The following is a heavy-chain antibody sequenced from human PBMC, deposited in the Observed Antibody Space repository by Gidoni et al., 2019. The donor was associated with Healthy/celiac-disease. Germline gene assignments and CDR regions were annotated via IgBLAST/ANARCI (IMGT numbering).Heavy chain of an antibody. J-gene: IGHJ6*02. CDR2: IYTSGST. D-gene: IGHD2-15*01. CDR1: GGSISSGSYS. Sequence: QVQLQESGPGLVKPSPTLSLTCPVSGGSISSGSYSWSWIRQPAGKGLEWIGRIYTSGSTNYNPSLKSRVTISVDTSKNQFSLKLSSVTAADTAVYYCARGDRSGGSCYSSSCYYGMDVWGQGTTVTVSS. CDR3: ARGDRSGGSCYSSSCYYGMDV. V-gene: IGHV4-61*02.